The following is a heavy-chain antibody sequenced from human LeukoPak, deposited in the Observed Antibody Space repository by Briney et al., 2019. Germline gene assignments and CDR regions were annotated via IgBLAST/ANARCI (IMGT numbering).Heavy chain of an antibody. CDR1: GFTFSSYW. Sequence: QPGGSLRLSCAASGFTFSSYWMSWVRQAPGKGLEWVANIKQDGSEKYYVDSVKGRFTISRDNAKNSLYLQMNSLRAEDTAVYYCAKDFYYGSGSYYSFDYWGQGTLVTVSS. D-gene: IGHD3-10*01. J-gene: IGHJ4*02. CDR3: AKDFYYGSGSYYSFDY. CDR2: IKQDGSEK. V-gene: IGHV3-7*03.